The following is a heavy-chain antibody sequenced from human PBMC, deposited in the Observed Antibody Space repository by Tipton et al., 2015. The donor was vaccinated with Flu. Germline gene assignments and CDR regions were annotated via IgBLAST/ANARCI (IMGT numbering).Heavy chain of an antibody. D-gene: IGHD2/OR15-2a*01. Sequence: TLSLTCSLSGVSISDYYYTWIRQPPGKGLEWIGSIFYTGNTDYSPSLKSRVTISLDTSKNQFSLELTSMTAADTAVYYCARVNRSWLVPWGQGTLVTVSS. CDR3: ARVNRSWLVP. CDR2: IFYTGNT. CDR1: GVSISDYY. J-gene: IGHJ5*02. V-gene: IGHV4-59*13.